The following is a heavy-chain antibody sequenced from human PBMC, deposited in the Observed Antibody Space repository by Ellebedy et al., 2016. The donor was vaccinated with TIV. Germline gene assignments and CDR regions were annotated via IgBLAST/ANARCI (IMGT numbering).Heavy chain of an antibody. V-gene: IGHV4-39*06. CDR2: IYYSGSA. D-gene: IGHD1-14*01. CDR1: GGSISNSDYY. J-gene: IGHJ5*02. CDR3: ARHPAQPKGRFDT. Sequence: MPSETLSLTCTVSGGSISNSDYYWNWIRQPPGKGLEWIVSIYYSGSAYYNPSLKSRVTVSVDTSKTQFPLNQSSVTAADTAVYSCARHPAQPKGRFDTWGQGTLVTVSS.